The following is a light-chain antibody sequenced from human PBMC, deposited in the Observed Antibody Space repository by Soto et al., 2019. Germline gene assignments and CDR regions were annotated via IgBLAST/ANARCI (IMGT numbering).Light chain of an antibody. Sequence: EIVMTQSPGPLSVSPGERATLSCRASQSVSTNLVWYQQNPGQAPRPLIYAASIRAPGVPARISGSGSETEFTLTISSLQSEYSGVYFCQQYYHWPPYPFGQGTKVEIK. CDR3: QQYYHWPPYP. J-gene: IGKJ2*01. CDR2: AAS. CDR1: QSVSTN. V-gene: IGKV3-15*01.